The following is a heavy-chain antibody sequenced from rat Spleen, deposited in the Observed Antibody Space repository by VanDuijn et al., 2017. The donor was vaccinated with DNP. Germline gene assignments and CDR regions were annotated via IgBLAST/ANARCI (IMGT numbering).Heavy chain of an antibody. CDR2: ITSSGGST. CDR1: GFTFNNYW. Sequence: EVQLVESGGDLVQPGRSLKLSCVASGFTFNNYWMTWIRQVPGKGLEWVASITSSGGSTYYPDSVKGRFTISRDNAKNTLYLQMNSMRSEETATYYCARDRVYYYSSLDWYFDFWGPGTMVTVSS. D-gene: IGHD1-2*01. CDR3: ARDRVYYYSSLDWYFDF. J-gene: IGHJ1*01. V-gene: IGHV5-31*01.